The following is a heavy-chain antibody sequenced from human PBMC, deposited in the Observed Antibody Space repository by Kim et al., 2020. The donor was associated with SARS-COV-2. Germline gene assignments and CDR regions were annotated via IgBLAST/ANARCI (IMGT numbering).Heavy chain of an antibody. CDR3: ARVRVGLPPDYGDYVDPDAFDI. CDR1: GGSISSGGYY. CDR2: IYYSGST. Sequence: SETLSLTCTVSGGSISSGGYYWSWIRQHPGKGLEWIGYIYYSGSTYYNPSLKSRVTISVDTSKNQFSLKLSSVTAADTAVYYCARVRVGLPPDYGDYVDPDAFDIWGQGTMVTVSS. J-gene: IGHJ3*02. D-gene: IGHD4-17*01. V-gene: IGHV4-31*03.